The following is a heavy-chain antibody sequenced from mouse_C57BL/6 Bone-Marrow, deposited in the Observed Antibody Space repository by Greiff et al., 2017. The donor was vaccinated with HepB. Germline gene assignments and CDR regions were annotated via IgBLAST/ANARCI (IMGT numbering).Heavy chain of an antibody. J-gene: IGHJ2*01. Sequence: EVQLQQSGPELVKPGASVKISCKASGYTFTDYYMNWVKQSHGKSLEWIGDINPNNGGTSYNQKFKGKATLTVDKSSSTAYMELRSLTSEDSAVYYCAREGGNYSYYFDYWGQGTTLTVSS. CDR2: INPNNGGT. CDR1: GYTFTDYY. D-gene: IGHD2-1*01. CDR3: AREGGNYSYYFDY. V-gene: IGHV1-26*01.